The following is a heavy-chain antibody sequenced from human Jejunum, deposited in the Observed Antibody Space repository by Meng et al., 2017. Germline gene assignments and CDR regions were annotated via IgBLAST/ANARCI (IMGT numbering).Heavy chain of an antibody. V-gene: IGHV4-59*01. CDR3: ARDNWEKKSQNWYFYGMDV. Sequence: LRLSCSVSAGSISSGYWSWIRQSPGEGLEWIGYIHYSGDTKYNPSLKSRVTTSLDTSKHQFSLQLTSVTAADTAVYYCARDNWEKKSQNWYFYGMDVWGQGTTVTVSS. J-gene: IGHJ6*02. D-gene: IGHD1-7*01. CDR2: IHYSGDT. CDR1: AGSISSGY.